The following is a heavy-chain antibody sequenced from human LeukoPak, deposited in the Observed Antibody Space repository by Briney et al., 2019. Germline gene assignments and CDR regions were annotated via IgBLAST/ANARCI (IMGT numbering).Heavy chain of an antibody. V-gene: IGHV4-30-2*01. D-gene: IGHD4-17*01. CDR1: GGSISSGGYS. CDR2: IYHSGST. J-gene: IGHJ1*01. CDR3: ARAYGDYVGYFQH. Sequence: SQTLSLTCAVSGGSISSGGYSWSWIRQPPGKGLEWIGYIYHSGSTYYNPSLKSRVTISVDRSKNQFSLKLSSVTVADTAVYYCARAYGDYVGYFQHWGQGTLVTVSS.